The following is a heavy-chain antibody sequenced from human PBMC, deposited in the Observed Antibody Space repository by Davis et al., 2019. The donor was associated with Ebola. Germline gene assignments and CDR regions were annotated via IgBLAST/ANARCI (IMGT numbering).Heavy chain of an antibody. Sequence: ASVKVSCKASGYTFTSYTMNWVRQAPGQGLEWMGWINTNTGNPTYAQGFTGRFVFSSDASVSTAYLQISSLKAEDSAVYYCARGRALGDYWGQGTLVTVSS. CDR3: ARGRALGDY. CDR2: INTNTGNP. CDR1: GYTFTSYT. V-gene: IGHV7-4-1*02. D-gene: IGHD3-16*01. J-gene: IGHJ4*02.